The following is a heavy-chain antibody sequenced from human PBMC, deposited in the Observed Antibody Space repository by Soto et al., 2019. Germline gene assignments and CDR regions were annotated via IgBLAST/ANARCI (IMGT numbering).Heavy chain of an antibody. V-gene: IGHV1-18*01. CDR2: ISAYNGNT. Sequence: GASVKVSCKASGYTFTSYGISWVRQAPGQGLEWMGWISAYNGNTNYAQKLQGRVTMTTDTSTSTAYMELRSLRSDDTAVYYCARYCSSTSCYPAYSYYGMDVWGQGATVTVSS. J-gene: IGHJ6*02. CDR3: ARYCSSTSCYPAYSYYGMDV. CDR1: GYTFTSYG. D-gene: IGHD2-2*01.